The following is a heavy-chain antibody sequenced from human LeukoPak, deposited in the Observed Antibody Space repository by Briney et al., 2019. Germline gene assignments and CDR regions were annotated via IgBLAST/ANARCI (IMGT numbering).Heavy chain of an antibody. CDR3: ARHVSTSSCGADCYSGGMDV. CDR1: GFTFSSYE. Sequence: PGGSLRLSCAASGFTFSSYEMNWVRQAPGKGLEWIGSIYYTGSTYYYPSLKSRVTISVDTSKNQFSLKLSSVTAADTAVYYCARHVSTSSCGADCYSGGMDVWGQGTTVTVSS. D-gene: IGHD2-21*02. V-gene: IGHV4-59*05. CDR2: IYYTGST. J-gene: IGHJ6*02.